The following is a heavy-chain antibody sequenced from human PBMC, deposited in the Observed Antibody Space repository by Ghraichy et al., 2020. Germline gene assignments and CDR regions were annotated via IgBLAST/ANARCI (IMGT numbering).Heavy chain of an antibody. Sequence: ESLNISCAASEFTFRNYWMHWVRQAPGKGLMWVSRVNDDGTGTTYADSVKGRFTISRDNVKNTVYLQINSLRAEDTAVYYCARSRRRPGDEERSMVPFDYWGQGTLVTVSS. D-gene: IGHD4/OR15-4a*01. CDR3: ARSRRRPGDEERSMVPFDY. V-gene: IGHV3-74*01. CDR2: VNDDGTGT. J-gene: IGHJ4*02. CDR1: EFTFRNYW.